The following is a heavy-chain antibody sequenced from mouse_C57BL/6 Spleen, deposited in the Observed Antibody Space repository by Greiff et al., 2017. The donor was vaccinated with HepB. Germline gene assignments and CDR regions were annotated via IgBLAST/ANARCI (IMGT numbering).Heavy chain of an antibody. J-gene: IGHJ2*01. Sequence: QVQLQQPGAELVKPGASVKLSCKASGYTFTSYWMQWVKQRPGQGLEWIGEIDPSDSYTNYNQKFKSKATLTVDTSSSTAYMQLSSLTSEDSAVYYCAREGTLGRGNYFDYWGQGTTLTVSS. CDR2: IDPSDSYT. V-gene: IGHV1-50*01. D-gene: IGHD3-3*01. CDR1: GYTFTSYW. CDR3: AREGTLGRGNYFDY.